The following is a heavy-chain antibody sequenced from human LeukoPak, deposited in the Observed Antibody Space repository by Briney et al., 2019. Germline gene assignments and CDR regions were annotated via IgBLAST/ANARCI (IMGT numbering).Heavy chain of an antibody. J-gene: IGHJ4*02. CDR2: IYSGGST. D-gene: IGHD6-19*01. Sequence: GGSLRLSCAASGFTVSSNYMSWVRQAPGKGLEWVSVIYSGGSTYYADSAKGRFTISRDDSKNTLYLQMNSLRAEDTAVYYCAKVYHDSGCLIDYWGQGTLVTVSS. CDR3: AKVYHDSGCLIDY. V-gene: IGHV3-53*01. CDR1: GFTVSSNY.